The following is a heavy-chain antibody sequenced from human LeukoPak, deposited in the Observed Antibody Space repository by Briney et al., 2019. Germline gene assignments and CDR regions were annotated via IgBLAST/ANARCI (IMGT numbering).Heavy chain of an antibody. CDR1: GGSISSDHW. CDR3: ARAGWIRGVIIIDY. CDR2: IHHSGSA. V-gene: IGHV4-4*02. J-gene: IGHJ4*02. Sequence: PSETLSLTCAVSGGSISSDHWWSWVRQPPGKGPEWIGEIHHSGSANYSPSLKSRLTISVDKPKNQVSLKLSSVTAADTAVYYCARAGWIRGVIIIDYWGQGTLVTVSS. D-gene: IGHD3-10*01.